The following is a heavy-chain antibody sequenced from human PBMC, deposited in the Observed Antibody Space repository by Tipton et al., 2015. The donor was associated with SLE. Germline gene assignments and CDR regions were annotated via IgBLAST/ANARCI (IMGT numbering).Heavy chain of an antibody. Sequence: SLRLSCAASEFTFSNKIMYWVRQAPGKGLEWVAAVSYDGSDQYYADSVKGRFTISRDDAKKSLSLQMNSLRGEDTAVYYCARDGDVGVPGAFDIWGQGTMVTVSS. CDR1: EFTFSNKI. D-gene: IGHD3-16*01. V-gene: IGHV3-30*04. J-gene: IGHJ3*02. CDR3: ARDGDVGVPGAFDI. CDR2: VSYDGSDQ.